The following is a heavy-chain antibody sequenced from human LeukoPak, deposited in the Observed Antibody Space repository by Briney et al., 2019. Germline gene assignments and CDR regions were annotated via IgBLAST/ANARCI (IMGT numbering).Heavy chain of an antibody. J-gene: IGHJ3*02. CDR3: AREYRGSSFGVVSHAFDI. V-gene: IGHV4-39*07. Sequence: NPSETLSLTCTVSGGSISSSSYYWGWIRQPPGKGLEWIGSIYYSGSTYYNPSLKSRVTISVDTSKNQFSLKLSSVTAADTAVYYCAREYRGSSFGVVSHAFDIWGQGTMVTVSS. CDR2: IYYSGST. D-gene: IGHD3-3*01. CDR1: GGSISSSSYY.